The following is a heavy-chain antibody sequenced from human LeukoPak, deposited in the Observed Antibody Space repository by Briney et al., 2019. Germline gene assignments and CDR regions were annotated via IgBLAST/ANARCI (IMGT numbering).Heavy chain of an antibody. J-gene: IGHJ3*02. D-gene: IGHD3-22*01. V-gene: IGHV3-48*02. Sequence: GGSLRLSCAASGFTFSNYIMNWVRQAPGKGLEWVSYISRSSSTIYYADSVKGRFTISRDNAKNSLYLQMNSLRDEDTAVYYCARGLRVATMIVVVTHDAFDIWGQGTMVTVSS. CDR1: GFTFSNYI. CDR2: ISRSSSTI. CDR3: ARGLRVATMIVVVTHDAFDI.